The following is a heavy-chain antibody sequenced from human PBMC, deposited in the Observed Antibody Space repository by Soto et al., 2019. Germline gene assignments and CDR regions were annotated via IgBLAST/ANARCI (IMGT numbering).Heavy chain of an antibody. V-gene: IGHV1-18*04. CDR1: GYTFTSYG. CDR2: LSAYTGNT. CDR3: TRNVCPRSGGSCHYYYYFGMNV. J-gene: IGHJ6*01. D-gene: IGHD2-15*01. Sequence: ASVKVSCKASGYTFTSYGISWVRQAPGQGLEWMGWLSAYTGNTNYAQKLQGRVTMTTDTSRSTAYMELRSLRSDDTAVYYCTRNVCPRSGGSCHYYYYFGMNVWGQGTTVTVSS.